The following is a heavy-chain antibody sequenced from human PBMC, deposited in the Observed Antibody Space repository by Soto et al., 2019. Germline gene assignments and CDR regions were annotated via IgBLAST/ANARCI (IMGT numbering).Heavy chain of an antibody. CDR1: GFTFSSYS. D-gene: IGHD4-17*01. V-gene: IGHV3-21*01. J-gene: IGHJ6*02. CDR2: ISSSSSYM. Sequence: EVQLVESGGGLVKPGGSLRLSCAASGFTFSSYSMNWVRQAPGKGLEWVSSISSSSSYMYYADSVKGRFTISRDNAKNSLYLQMNSLRAEDTAVYYCARELRDYGDYYGMDVWGQGTTVTVSS. CDR3: ARELRDYGDYYGMDV.